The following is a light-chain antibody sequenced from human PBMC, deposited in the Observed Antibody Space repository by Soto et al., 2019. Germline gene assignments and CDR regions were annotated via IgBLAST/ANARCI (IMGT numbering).Light chain of an antibody. CDR1: SSDVGGYNY. J-gene: IGLJ1*01. Sequence: QSALTQPRSVSGSPGQSVTISCTGTSSDVGGYNYVSWYQQHPGKAPKLMIYDVSKRPSGVPDRFSGSKSGNTASLTISGLPAEGEADYYCRSYAGSYTFGFGTGTKLTVL. CDR3: RSYAGSYTFG. V-gene: IGLV2-11*01. CDR2: DVS.